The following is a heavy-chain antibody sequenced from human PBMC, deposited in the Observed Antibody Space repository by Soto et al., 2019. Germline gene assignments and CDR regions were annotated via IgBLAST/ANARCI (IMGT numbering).Heavy chain of an antibody. J-gene: IGHJ4*02. V-gene: IGHV4-38-2*01. Sequence: SETLSLTCVVSGYSISNGYYWRWIRQSPGKGLEWIGSIYHSGGTYYSPSLKSRVTISLDTSKNRFTLNLNSVTAADTAVYHCARVSFSAVAYTRADSWGQGTLVTVSS. CDR2: IYHSGGT. CDR1: GYSISNGYY. CDR3: ARVSFSAVAYTRADS. D-gene: IGHD6-19*01.